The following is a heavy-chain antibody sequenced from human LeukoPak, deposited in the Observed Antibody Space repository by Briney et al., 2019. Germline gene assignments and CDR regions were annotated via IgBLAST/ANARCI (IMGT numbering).Heavy chain of an antibody. V-gene: IGHV3-74*01. CDR2: LNSDGSTT. J-gene: IGHJ4*02. CDR3: AREGVTAHPFDY. D-gene: IGHD2-21*02. Sequence: GGSLRLSCAASGFTFSSYWMHWVRQAPGKGPVWVSRLNSDGSTTTYADSVKGRFTISRDNAKNSLYLQMNSLRAEDTAVYYCAREGVTAHPFDYWGQGTLVTVSS. CDR1: GFTFSSYW.